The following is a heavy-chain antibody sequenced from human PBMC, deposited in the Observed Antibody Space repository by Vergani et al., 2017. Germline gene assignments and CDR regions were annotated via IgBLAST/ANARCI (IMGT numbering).Heavy chain of an antibody. V-gene: IGHV1-24*01. Sequence: QVQLVQSGAEVKKPGASVKVSCKVSGYTLTELSMHWVRQAPGKGLEWMGGFDPEDGETIYAQKFQGRVTMTRNTSTSTVYMELSSLRSEDTAVYYCARDGSSTSATSWDYWGQGTLVTVSS. CDR1: GYTLTELS. J-gene: IGHJ4*02. CDR3: ARDGSSTSATSWDY. CDR2: FDPEDGET. D-gene: IGHD2-2*01.